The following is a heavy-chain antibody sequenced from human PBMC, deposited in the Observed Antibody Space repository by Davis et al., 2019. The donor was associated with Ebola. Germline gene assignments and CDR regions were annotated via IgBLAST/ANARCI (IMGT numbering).Heavy chain of an antibody. CDR1: GGSFSSSTYY. J-gene: IGHJ3*02. D-gene: IGHD3-16*01. CDR3: AREAGGGAFDI. CDR2: ISYSGTT. Sequence: SETLSLTCTVSGGSFSSSTYYWGWIRQPPGRGLEWIGSISYSGTTHYNPSLKSRVIISRDTSKNQFSLKLSSVTAADTAVYYCAREAGGGAFDIWGQGTMITVSS. V-gene: IGHV4-39*07.